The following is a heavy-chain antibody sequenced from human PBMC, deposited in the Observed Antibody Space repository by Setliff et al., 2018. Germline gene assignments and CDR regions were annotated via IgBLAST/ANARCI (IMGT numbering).Heavy chain of an antibody. CDR1: TFTLGTYS. CDR3: AREGRSSGWYSGDYFYVYMDV. CDR2: ISPYSDYI. V-gene: IGHV3-21*01. D-gene: IGHD6-19*01. J-gene: IGHJ6*03. Sequence: GGSLRLSCAASTFTLGTYSMHWVRQAPGKGLAWVSSISPYSDYIYYADSVKGRFTISRDNAKKTLYLQMNSLRGDDTAVYYCAREGRSSGWYSGDYFYVYMDVWGRGTTVTVSS.